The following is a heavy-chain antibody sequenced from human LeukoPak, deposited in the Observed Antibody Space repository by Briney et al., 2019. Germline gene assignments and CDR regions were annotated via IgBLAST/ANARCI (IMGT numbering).Heavy chain of an antibody. J-gene: IGHJ6*03. V-gene: IGHV4-4*07. CDR2: IYSSGSI. CDR1: GGSISSYY. CDR3: ARDGYCSGGSCYTYTPYYYYYMDV. D-gene: IGHD2-15*01. Sequence: SETLSLTCTVSGGSISSYYWSWIQQPAGKGLEWIGRIYSSGSITYNPSLKSRVTISVDKSKNQFSLKLSSVTAADTAVYYCARDGYCSGGSCYTYTPYYYYYMDVWGKGTTVTVSS.